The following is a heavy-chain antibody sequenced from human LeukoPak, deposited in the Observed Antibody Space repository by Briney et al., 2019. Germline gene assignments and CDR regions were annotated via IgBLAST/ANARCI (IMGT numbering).Heavy chain of an antibody. V-gene: IGHV1-2*02. CDR2: INPNSGGT. J-gene: IGHJ6*03. D-gene: IGHD6-6*01. CDR3: AMDSTARPGPYYYYYYMDV. Sequence: GASVKVSCKASGYTFTSYGISWVRQAPGQGLEWMGWINPNSGGTNYAQKFQGRVTMTRDTSISTAYMELSRLRSDDTAVYYCAMDSTARPGPYYYYYYMDVWGKGTTVTVSS. CDR1: GYTFTSYG.